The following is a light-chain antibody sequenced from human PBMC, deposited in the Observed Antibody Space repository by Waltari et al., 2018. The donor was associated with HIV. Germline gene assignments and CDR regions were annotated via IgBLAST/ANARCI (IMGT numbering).Light chain of an antibody. CDR1: QGISRY. Sequence: DIQLTQSPSFLSASVGDRVYITCRASQGISRYLAWYQQEPGKAPKLLIYDATVLQSGVPSRFSGSGSGTEFTLTISSLQPEDSATYYCQQGKSYPRTFGQGTKVEIK. CDR3: QQGKSYPRT. CDR2: DAT. J-gene: IGKJ1*01. V-gene: IGKV1-9*01.